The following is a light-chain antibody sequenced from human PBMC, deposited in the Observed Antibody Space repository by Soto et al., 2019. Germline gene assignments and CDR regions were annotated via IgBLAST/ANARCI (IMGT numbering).Light chain of an antibody. CDR3: CSYAGGSTSRWV. V-gene: IGLV2-23*02. Sequence: QSVLTQPASVSGSPGQSITISCTGTSSDVGSYNLVSWYQQHPGKAPKLMIYEVSKRPSGVSNRFSGSKSGNTASLTISGLQAEDEADYYCCSYAGGSTSRWVFGGGTQLTVL. J-gene: IGLJ3*02. CDR2: EVS. CDR1: SSDVGSYNL.